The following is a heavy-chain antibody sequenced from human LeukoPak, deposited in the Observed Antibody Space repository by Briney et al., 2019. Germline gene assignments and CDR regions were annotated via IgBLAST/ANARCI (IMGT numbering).Heavy chain of an antibody. D-gene: IGHD4-17*01. CDR1: GFTFSSYS. CDR2: ISSSSSYI. Sequence: GGSLRLSCAASGFTFSSYSMNWVRQAPGKGLEWVSSISSSSSYIYYADSVKGRFTISRDNAKNSLYLQMNSLRAEDTAVYYCARGGDYGDYNWFDPWGQGALVTVSS. CDR3: ARGGDYGDYNWFDP. J-gene: IGHJ5*02. V-gene: IGHV3-21*01.